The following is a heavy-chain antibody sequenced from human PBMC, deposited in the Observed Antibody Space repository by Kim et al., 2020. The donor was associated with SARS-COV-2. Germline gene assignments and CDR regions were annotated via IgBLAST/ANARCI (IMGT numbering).Heavy chain of an antibody. Sequence: KYSQKFQGRVTITRDTSASTAYMELSSLRSEDTAVYYCARAEFGVVIIVYWGQGTLVTVSS. D-gene: IGHD3-3*01. J-gene: IGHJ4*02. CDR3: ARAEFGVVIIVY. V-gene: IGHV1-3*01.